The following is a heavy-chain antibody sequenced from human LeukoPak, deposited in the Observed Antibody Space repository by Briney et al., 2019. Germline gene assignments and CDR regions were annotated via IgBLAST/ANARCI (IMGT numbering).Heavy chain of an antibody. Sequence: PGGSLRLSCAASGFTFSSYGMSWVRQAPGKGLEWVSAISGSGGSTYYADSVKGRFTISRDNSKNTLYLQMNSLRAEDTAVYYCAKGTIPVSITMVRDPDAFDIWGQGTMVTVSS. CDR1: GFTFSSYG. CDR3: AKGTIPVSITMVRDPDAFDI. V-gene: IGHV3-23*01. D-gene: IGHD3-10*01. J-gene: IGHJ3*02. CDR2: ISGSGGST.